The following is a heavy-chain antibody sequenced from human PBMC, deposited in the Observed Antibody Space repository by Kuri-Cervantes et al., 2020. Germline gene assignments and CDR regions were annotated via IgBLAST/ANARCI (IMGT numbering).Heavy chain of an antibody. J-gene: IGHJ5*02. Sequence: GSLRLSCTVSGGSISSSSYYWGWIRQPPGKGLEWIGSIYYSGSTYYNPSLKSRVTISVDTSKNQFSLKLSSVTAADTAVYYCVKFSSGTTDESSWGPGNLVTVSS. V-gene: IGHV4-39*01. CDR3: VKFSSGTTDESS. CDR2: IYYSGST. CDR1: GGSISSSSYY. D-gene: IGHD1-1*01.